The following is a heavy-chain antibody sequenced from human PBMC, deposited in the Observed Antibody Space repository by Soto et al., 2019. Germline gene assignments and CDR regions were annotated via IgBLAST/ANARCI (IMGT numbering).Heavy chain of an antibody. Sequence: QVQLGESGGGVVQPGRSLRLSCATSGFTFSNYGMHWVRQAPGKGLEWVAVIRDDGINKYYEDSVKGRFTISRDNSKKTLYLEMNSLRSEDTAVFYCARDLSGTIDNWGQGTLVTVSS. CDR2: IRDDGINK. J-gene: IGHJ4*02. CDR1: GFTFSNYG. D-gene: IGHD1-7*01. CDR3: ARDLSGTIDN. V-gene: IGHV3-33*01.